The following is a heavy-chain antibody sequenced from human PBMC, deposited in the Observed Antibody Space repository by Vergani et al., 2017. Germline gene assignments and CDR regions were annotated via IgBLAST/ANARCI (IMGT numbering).Heavy chain of an antibody. V-gene: IGHV1-69*02. CDR1: GGTFSSYT. CDR3: ASRGAPGTFDP. D-gene: IGHD1-26*01. CDR2: IIPILGIA. J-gene: IGHJ5*02. Sequence: QVQLVQSGAEVKKPGSSVKVSCKASGGTFSSYTISWVRQAPGQGLEWMGRIIPILGIANYAQKFPGRVTITADKSTSTAYMELSSLRSEDTAVYYCASRGAPGTFDPWGQGTLVTVSS.